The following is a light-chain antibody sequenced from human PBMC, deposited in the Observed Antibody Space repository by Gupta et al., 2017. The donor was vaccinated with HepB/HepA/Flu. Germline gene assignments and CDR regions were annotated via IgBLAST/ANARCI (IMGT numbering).Light chain of an antibody. CDR3: QQYNDLPYT. J-gene: IGKJ2*01. CDR1: QYSYGY. CDR2: VAS. Sequence: DIQMTESPSSLSVCVGDRVTISCQASQYSYGYLIWYQQKPGKGPDLLIFVASNLETGVPSRFSGSGSGTDFTLTISSLQPEDFARYYCQQYNDLPYTFGQGTQVEIK. V-gene: IGKV1-33*01.